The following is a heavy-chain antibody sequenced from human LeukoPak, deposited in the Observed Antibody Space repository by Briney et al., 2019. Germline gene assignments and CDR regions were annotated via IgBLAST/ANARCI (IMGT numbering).Heavy chain of an antibody. CDR1: GFTFSNYR. Sequence: PGGSLRPSCAASGFTFSNYRMSWVRQAPGKGLEWVANIKNDGSEKYYVDSVKGRFTISRDNAKNSLYLQMNSLRAEDTAVYSCARTTYYTDADGYLGYFDYWGQGTLVTVSS. D-gene: IGHD3-22*01. CDR2: IKNDGSEK. CDR3: ARTTYYTDADGYLGYFDY. V-gene: IGHV3-7*04. J-gene: IGHJ4*02.